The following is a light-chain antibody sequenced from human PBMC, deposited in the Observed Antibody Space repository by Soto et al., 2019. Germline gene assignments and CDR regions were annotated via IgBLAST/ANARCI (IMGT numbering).Light chain of an antibody. CDR3: QHRSNWPPG. CDR2: DTS. Sequence: EIVLTQSPGTLSLSPGERATLSCRASQSVSSSYLAWYQQKPGQVPRLLIYDTSKRATGIPARFSGSGSGTDFFLTISSLAPEDIAVYYCQHRSNWPPGFGQGTKVDIK. CDR1: QSVSSSY. V-gene: IGKV3D-20*02. J-gene: IGKJ1*01.